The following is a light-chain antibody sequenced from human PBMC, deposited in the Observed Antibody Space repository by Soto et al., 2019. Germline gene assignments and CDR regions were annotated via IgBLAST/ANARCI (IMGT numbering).Light chain of an antibody. Sequence: VVTQSPPTLSLSPGERATLSCRASQSISNSYLTWYQQKPGQAPSLLIYAASSRATGIPDRFSGSGSGTDFTLTISRLEPEDFAVYYCQQYSSSPWTFGQGTKVDIK. CDR1: QSISNSY. CDR3: QQYSSSPWT. V-gene: IGKV3-20*01. J-gene: IGKJ1*01. CDR2: AAS.